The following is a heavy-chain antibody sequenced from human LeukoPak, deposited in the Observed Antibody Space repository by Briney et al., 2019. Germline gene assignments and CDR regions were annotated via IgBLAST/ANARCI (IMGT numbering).Heavy chain of an antibody. J-gene: IGHJ4*02. CDR2: IYSGGST. D-gene: IGHD5-18*01. CDR3: ATQYSYGPMPSFDY. CDR1: GFTVSSTY. V-gene: IGHV3-53*01. Sequence: GALRLSCAASGFTVSSTYMSWVRQAPGKGLEWVSLIYSGGSTYYADSVKGRFTISRDNSKNTLYLQMNSLRAEDTAVYYCATQYSYGPMPSFDYWGQGTLVTVSS.